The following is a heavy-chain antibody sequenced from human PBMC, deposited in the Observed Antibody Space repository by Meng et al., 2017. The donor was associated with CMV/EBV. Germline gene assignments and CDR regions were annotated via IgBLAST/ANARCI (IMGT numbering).Heavy chain of an antibody. J-gene: IGHJ6*02. D-gene: IGHD1-7*01. CDR2: ISAYNGNT. Sequence: ASVKVSCKASGYTFTSYGISWVRQAPGQGLEWMGWISAYNGNTNYAQKLQGRVTMTTDTSTSTAYMELRSLRSDDTAVYYCARDSPPNWNSRYYYYGMDVWGQGTMVTVSS. CDR1: GYTFTSYG. CDR3: ARDSPPNWNSRYYYYGMDV. V-gene: IGHV1-18*01.